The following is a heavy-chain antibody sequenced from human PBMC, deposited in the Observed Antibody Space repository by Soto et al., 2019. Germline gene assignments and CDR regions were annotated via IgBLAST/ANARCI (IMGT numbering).Heavy chain of an antibody. CDR2: ISYDGSNK. CDR1: GFTLSSYG. CDR3: AKGVDSSGLNAFDI. Sequence: GGSLRLSCAASGFTLSSYGMHWVRQAPGKGLEWVAVISYDGSNKYYADSVKGRFTISRDNSKNTLYLQMNSLRAEDTAVYYCAKGVDSSGLNAFDIWGQGTMVTVSS. D-gene: IGHD3-22*01. J-gene: IGHJ3*02. V-gene: IGHV3-30*18.